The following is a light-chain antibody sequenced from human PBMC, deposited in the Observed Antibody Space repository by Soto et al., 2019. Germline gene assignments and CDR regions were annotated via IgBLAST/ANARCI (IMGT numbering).Light chain of an antibody. J-gene: IGKJ4*01. CDR2: DAS. Sequence: ATQLTQSPSSLSASVGDRVTITCRASQDISRALAWYQQKPGKAPKTLIYDASYLESGVPSRFSGSRSGTDFTLAISSLQPEDFATYYCQQFYSYPLTSGGGTKAEIK. CDR1: QDISRA. V-gene: IGKV1-13*02. CDR3: QQFYSYPLT.